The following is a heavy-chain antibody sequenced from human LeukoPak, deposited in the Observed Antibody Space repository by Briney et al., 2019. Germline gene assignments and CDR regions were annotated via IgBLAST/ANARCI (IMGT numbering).Heavy chain of an antibody. Sequence: PGGSLRLSCAASGFTFSSYAMSWVRQAPGKGLEWVSAISGSGGSTYYADSVKGRFTISRDNSKNTLYLQMNSLRAEDTAVYYCAKCRYCSGGSCCPTLTCDYWGQGTLVTVSS. CDR3: AKCRYCSGGSCCPTLTCDY. CDR2: ISGSGGST. V-gene: IGHV3-23*01. J-gene: IGHJ4*02. CDR1: GFTFSSYA. D-gene: IGHD2-15*01.